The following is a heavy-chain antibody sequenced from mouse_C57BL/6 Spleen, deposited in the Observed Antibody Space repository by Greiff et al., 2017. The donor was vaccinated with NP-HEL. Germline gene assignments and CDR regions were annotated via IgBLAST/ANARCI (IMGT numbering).Heavy chain of an antibody. Sequence: EVKLVESGGGLVKPGGSLKLSCAASGFTFSDYGMHWVRQAPEKGLEWVAYISSGSSTIYYADTVKGRFTISRDNAKNTLFLQMTSLRSEDTAMYYCARRRDYGYFDYWGQGTTLTVSS. J-gene: IGHJ2*01. CDR2: ISSGSSTI. D-gene: IGHD2-4*01. V-gene: IGHV5-17*01. CDR1: GFTFSDYG. CDR3: ARRRDYGYFDY.